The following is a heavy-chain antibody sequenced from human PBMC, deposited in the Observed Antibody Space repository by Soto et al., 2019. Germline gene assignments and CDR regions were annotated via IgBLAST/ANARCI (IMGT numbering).Heavy chain of an antibody. CDR3: ARLSISPLNWFDP. D-gene: IGHD2-21*01. V-gene: IGHV5-51*01. J-gene: IGHJ5*02. CDR1: GYSFTSYW. Sequence: PGESLKISCKGSGYSFTSYWIGWVGQMPGKGLEWMGIIYPGASDTRYSPSFQVQVTISADKSISTAYLQWSSLKASDTAMYYCARLSISPLNWFDPWGQGTQVTVSS. CDR2: IYPGASDT.